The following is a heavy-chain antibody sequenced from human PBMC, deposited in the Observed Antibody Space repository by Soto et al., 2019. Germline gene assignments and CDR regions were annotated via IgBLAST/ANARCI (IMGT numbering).Heavy chain of an antibody. Sequence: QVQLVQSEAEVKKPGASVKVSCKASGYTFTSYAMHWVRQAPGQRLEWMGWINAGNGNTKYSQKFQGRVTITRDTSASTAYMELSSLRSEDTAVYYCARESGWYPPTEYYFDYWGQGTLVTVSS. V-gene: IGHV1-3*01. D-gene: IGHD6-19*01. CDR1: GYTFTSYA. J-gene: IGHJ4*02. CDR3: ARESGWYPPTEYYFDY. CDR2: INAGNGNT.